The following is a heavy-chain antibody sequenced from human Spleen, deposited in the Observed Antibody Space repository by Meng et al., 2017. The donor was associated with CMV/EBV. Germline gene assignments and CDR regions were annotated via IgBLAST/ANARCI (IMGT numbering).Heavy chain of an antibody. CDR2: IDSDGRDI. D-gene: IGHD1-26*01. J-gene: IGHJ4*02. Sequence: VGYGGSLVPLVGAFRIPSAFSGFTLRRYCVHCVRQAPGKGRGWVSRIDSDGRDITYADSVRGRFTISRDDAKNTLYLQMNSLRVEDTAVYYCARGVAESLGWEVGYWGQGTLVTVSS. CDR1: GFTLRRYC. CDR3: ARGVAESLGWEVGY. V-gene: IGHV3-74*03.